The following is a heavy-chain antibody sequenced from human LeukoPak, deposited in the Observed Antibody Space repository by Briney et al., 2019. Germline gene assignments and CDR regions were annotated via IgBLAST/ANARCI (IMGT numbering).Heavy chain of an antibody. V-gene: IGHV4-59*08. D-gene: IGHD5-18*01. CDR3: LTVDTSMWVDY. J-gene: IGHJ4*02. Sequence: SETLSLTCTVSGASISDYYWSWIRQPPGKGLEWIGYIYYTGIANYNPSLKSRLTMSVDTSKSQLSLRLSSVTAADTAVYYCLTVDTSMWVDYWGQGTLVTVSS. CDR1: GASISDYY. CDR2: IYYTGIA.